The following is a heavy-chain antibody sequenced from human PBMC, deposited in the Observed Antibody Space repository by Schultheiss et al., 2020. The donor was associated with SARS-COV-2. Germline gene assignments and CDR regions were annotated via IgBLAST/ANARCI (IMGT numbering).Heavy chain of an antibody. CDR3: ARRVGYSSSPRFFDY. CDR2: IYPGDSDT. D-gene: IGHD6-13*01. V-gene: IGHV5-51*01. CDR1: GYSFTSYW. Sequence: KVSCKGSGYSFTSYWIGWVRQMPGKGLEWMGIIYPGDSDTRYSPSFQGQVTISADKSISTAYLQWSSLKASDTAMYYCARRVGYSSSPRFFDYWGQGTLVTVSS. J-gene: IGHJ4*02.